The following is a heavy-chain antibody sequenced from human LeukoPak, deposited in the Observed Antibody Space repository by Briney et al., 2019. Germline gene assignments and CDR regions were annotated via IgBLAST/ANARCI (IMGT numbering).Heavy chain of an antibody. V-gene: IGHV1-69*04. Sequence: ASVKVSCKASGGTFSSYAISWVRQAPGQGLEWMGRIIPSLGIANYAQKFQGRVTITADKSKSTAYMEMSSLRSKDTDVYYCARDPDYGDYYFDYWGQGTLVTVSS. CDR2: IIPSLGIA. CDR1: GGTFSSYA. J-gene: IGHJ4*02. D-gene: IGHD4-17*01. CDR3: ARDPDYGDYYFDY.